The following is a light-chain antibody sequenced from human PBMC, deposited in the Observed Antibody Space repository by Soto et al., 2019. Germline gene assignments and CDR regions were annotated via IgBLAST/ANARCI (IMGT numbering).Light chain of an antibody. CDR1: QSVSSSF. V-gene: IGKV3-20*01. Sequence: EIVLTQSPGTLSLSPGERATLSCRASQSVSSSFLAWYQQKPGQAPRLLIYGASIRATGIPDRFSGSGSGTDFTLTISRVEPEDFEVYYCQQDGSSPWTFGQGTKVEIK. J-gene: IGKJ1*01. CDR3: QQDGSSPWT. CDR2: GAS.